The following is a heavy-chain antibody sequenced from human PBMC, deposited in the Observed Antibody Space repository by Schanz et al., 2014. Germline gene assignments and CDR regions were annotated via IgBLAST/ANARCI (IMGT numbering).Heavy chain of an antibody. CDR1: GGSVSSGGDY. D-gene: IGHD4-17*01. J-gene: IGHJ3*02. CDR2: ISYSGST. V-gene: IGHV4-31*03. Sequence: QVQLQESGPGLVKPSQTLSLTCTVSGGSVSSGGDYWSWIRQHPGKGLEWIGFISYSGSTYYNPSLKSRVTISMHTSKNQFSLKLSSATAADTAVYYCARDRGHGDLPGDIWGQGTMVTGSS. CDR3: ARDRGHGDLPGDI.